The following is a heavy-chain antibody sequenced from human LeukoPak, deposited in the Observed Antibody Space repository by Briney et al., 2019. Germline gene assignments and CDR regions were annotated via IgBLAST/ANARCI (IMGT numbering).Heavy chain of an antibody. V-gene: IGHV4-34*01. CDR1: GGSFSGYY. CDR3: ARGNYTVRILDY. J-gene: IGHJ4*02. D-gene: IGHD2-2*02. CDR2: INHSGST. Sequence: SETLSLTCAVYGGSFSGYYWSWIRQPPGKGLEWIGEINHSGSTNYNPSLKSRVTIPVDTSKNQFSLKLSSVTAADTAVYYCARGNYTVRILDYWGQGTLVTVSS.